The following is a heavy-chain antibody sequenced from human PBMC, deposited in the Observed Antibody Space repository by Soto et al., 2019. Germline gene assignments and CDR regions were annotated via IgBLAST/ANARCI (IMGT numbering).Heavy chain of an antibody. CDR2: IYYSGRT. V-gene: IGHV4-31*03. CDR3: ARGARGDYYDSSGYYHMYYFDY. CDR1: GGSISSGGYY. J-gene: IGHJ4*02. Sequence: QVQLQESGPGLVKPSQTLSLTCTVSGGSISSGGYYWSWIRQHPGKGLEWIGYIYYSGRTYYNPSLKSRVTISVDTSKNQFSLKLSSVTAADTAVYYCARGARGDYYDSSGYYHMYYFDYWGQGTLVTVSS. D-gene: IGHD3-22*01.